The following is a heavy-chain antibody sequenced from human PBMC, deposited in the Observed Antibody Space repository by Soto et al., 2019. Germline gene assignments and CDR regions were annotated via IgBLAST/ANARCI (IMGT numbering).Heavy chain of an antibody. J-gene: IGHJ6*03. CDR1: GYTFSSYG. CDR2: ISAYNGNT. V-gene: IGHV1-18*01. D-gene: IGHD5-12*01. Sequence: ASVKVSCKASGYTFSSYGISWVRQAPGQGLEWMGRISAYNGNTNYAQKLQGRVAMTTDTSTSTAYMELRSLRSDDTAVYYCARGGYSGDDYFYYYYMDVWGKGTTVTVSS. CDR3: ARGGYSGDDYFYYYYMDV.